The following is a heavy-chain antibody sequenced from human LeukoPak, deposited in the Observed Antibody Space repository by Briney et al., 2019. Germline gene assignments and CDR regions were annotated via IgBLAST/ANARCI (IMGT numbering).Heavy chain of an antibody. D-gene: IGHD3-22*01. J-gene: IGHJ4*02. CDR1: GGSISSNHW. Sequence: PSETLSLTCVVSGGSISSNHWWSWVRQPPGKGLECIGHIYYSGSTYYNPSLKSRVTISVDTSKNQFSLKLSSVTAADTAVYYCARGRGVPYYYDSSGYYPADYWGQGTLVTVSS. V-gene: IGHV4-30-4*01. CDR2: IYYSGST. CDR3: ARGRGVPYYYDSSGYYPADY.